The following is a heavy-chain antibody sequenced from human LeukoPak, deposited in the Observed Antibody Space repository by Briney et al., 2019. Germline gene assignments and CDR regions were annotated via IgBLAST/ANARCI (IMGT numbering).Heavy chain of an antibody. CDR3: AKYGSGYSSGGVDY. V-gene: IGHV3-66*01. CDR2: IYSGGST. D-gene: IGHD6-19*01. CDR1: GFTVSNNY. J-gene: IGHJ4*02. Sequence: GGSLRLSCAASGFTVSNNYMSWVRQAPGKGLEWVSLIYSGGSTYYADSVKGRFTISRDNSKNTLYLQMNSLRAEDTAVYYCAKYGSGYSSGGVDYWGQGTLVTVSS.